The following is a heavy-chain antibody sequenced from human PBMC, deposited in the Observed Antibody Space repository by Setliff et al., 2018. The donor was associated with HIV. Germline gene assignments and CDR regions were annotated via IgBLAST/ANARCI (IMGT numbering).Heavy chain of an antibody. J-gene: IGHJ4*02. CDR1: DDSFTNYD. Sequence: PSETLSLTCTVSDDSFTNYDWTWIRQSPGKALQWIGSISSTGTTNYSPSLRSRVTISIETSNTRFSLWLRSVTASDAATYYCARLGRAIDDGGSSVRLDFWGQGVLVTVSS. CDR3: ARLGRAIDDGGSSVRLDF. V-gene: IGHV4-4*08. D-gene: IGHD2-15*01. CDR2: ISSTGTT.